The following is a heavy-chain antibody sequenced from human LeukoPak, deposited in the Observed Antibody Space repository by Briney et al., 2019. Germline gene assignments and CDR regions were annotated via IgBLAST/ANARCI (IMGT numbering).Heavy chain of an antibody. CDR3: AKDYYDSSGYCFDY. J-gene: IGHJ4*02. CDR1: GFTFSSYG. Sequence: PGRSLRLSCAASGFTFSSYGMHWVRQAPGKGLEWVSAISGSGGSTYYADSVKGRFTISRDNSKNTLYLQMNSLRAEDTAVYYCAKDYYDSSGYCFDYWGQGTLVTVSS. CDR2: ISGSGGST. V-gene: IGHV3-23*01. D-gene: IGHD3-22*01.